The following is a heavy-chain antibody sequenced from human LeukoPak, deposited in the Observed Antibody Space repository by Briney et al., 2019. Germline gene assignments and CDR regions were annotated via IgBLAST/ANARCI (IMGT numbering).Heavy chain of an antibody. V-gene: IGHV4-59*01. D-gene: IGHD3-22*01. CDR1: GGSINSYY. J-gene: IGHJ5*02. CDR3: GSAKYNPYIKSRVPLSIDTSKNQFSLIRRSAAAEHTAVYYCARVFGYESSGYSRFVP. CDR2: IYYSGST. Sequence: PSETLSLTCTVSGGSINSYYWSWIRQSPGKGLEWIGYIYYSGSTNYNPSLKRRVTLSLDTSKNESSLLMRSVPGADTAAHYFGSAKYNPYIKSRVPLSIDTSKNQFSLIRRSAAAEHTAVYYCARVFGYESSGYSRFVPWGQGTLVTVSS.